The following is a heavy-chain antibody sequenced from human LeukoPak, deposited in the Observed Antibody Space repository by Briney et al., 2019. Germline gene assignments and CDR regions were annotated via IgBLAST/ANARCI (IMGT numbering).Heavy chain of an antibody. V-gene: IGHV3-53*01. D-gene: IGHD5-24*01. CDR2: IYSSGRT. CDR1: GFTVSSNY. CDR3: ARDVRGYNPFDY. Sequence: GGSLRLSCTASGFTVSSNYMSWVRQAPGKGLEWVSVIYSSGRTKCADSVEGRFTISRDNSKNTLYLQMDSLRVEDTAMYYCARDVRGYNPFDYWGQGTLVTVSS. J-gene: IGHJ4*02.